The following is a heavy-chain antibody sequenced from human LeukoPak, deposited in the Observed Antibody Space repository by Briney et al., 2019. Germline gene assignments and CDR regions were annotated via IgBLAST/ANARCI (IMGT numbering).Heavy chain of an antibody. Sequence: SDTLSLTCTRSGGSIRTYYWSWIRQPPGKGLEWIGYVSDSGTTAYNPSLKSRVSISVDMSTTQFSLSLTSVTAADTAVYYCARGPSRFDSAGYWGQGILVTVSP. CDR1: GGSIRTYY. V-gene: IGHV4-59*07. CDR3: ARGPSRFDSAGY. CDR2: VSDSGTT. J-gene: IGHJ4*02. D-gene: IGHD3-22*01.